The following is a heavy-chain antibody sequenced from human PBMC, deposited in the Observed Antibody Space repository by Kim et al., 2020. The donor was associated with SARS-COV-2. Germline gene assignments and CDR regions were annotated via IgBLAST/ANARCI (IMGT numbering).Heavy chain of an antibody. D-gene: IGHD3-9*01. CDR2: IYSGGST. Sequence: GGSLRLSCAASGFTVSSNYMSWVRQAPGKGLEWVSVIYSGGSTYYADAVKGRFTISRHNSKNTLYLQMNNLQADDTAVYYCAGDKAGEVRNFAWPDYGMDVWGQGTPATVSS. CDR1: GFTVSSNY. CDR3: AGDKAGEVRNFAWPDYGMDV. V-gene: IGHV3-53*04. J-gene: IGHJ6*02.